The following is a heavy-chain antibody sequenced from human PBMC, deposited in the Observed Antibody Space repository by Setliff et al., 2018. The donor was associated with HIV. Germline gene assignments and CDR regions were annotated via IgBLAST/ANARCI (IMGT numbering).Heavy chain of an antibody. CDR1: GYTFTSYD. CDR3: ARDYSKSKYYTHTIDN. CDR2: INPSVNPNGDTT. D-gene: IGHD2-2*02. J-gene: IGHJ4*02. V-gene: IGHV1-46*01. Sequence: WASVKVSCKASGYTFTSYDFNWVRQAPGQGLEWMGLINPSVNPNGDTTRYSQKFEGRITVTRDTSTSTVYMELSSLRSDDTAVYYCARDYSKSKYYTHTIDNWGQGTLVTVSS.